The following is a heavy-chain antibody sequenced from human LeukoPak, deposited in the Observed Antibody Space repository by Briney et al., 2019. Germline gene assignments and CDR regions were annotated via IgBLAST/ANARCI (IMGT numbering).Heavy chain of an antibody. J-gene: IGHJ1*01. D-gene: IGHD6-13*01. CDR1: GFTFSNAW. CDR3: TTVRGSSWQYSQH. CDR2: IKSKTDGGTT. Sequence: GGSLRLSCAASGFTFSNAWMSWVRQAPGKGLEWVGRIKSKTDGGTTDYAAPVKGRFTISRDDSKNTVYLQMNSLKTEDTAVYYCTTVRGSSWQYSQHWGQGTLVTVSS. V-gene: IGHV3-15*01.